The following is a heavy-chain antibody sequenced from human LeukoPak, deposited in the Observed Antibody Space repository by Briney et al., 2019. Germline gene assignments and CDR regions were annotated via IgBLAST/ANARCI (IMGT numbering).Heavy chain of an antibody. CDR1: GGSISSSTYY. CDR2: IYYSGST. CDR3: ARHSRGPAAGPAFDY. V-gene: IGHV4-39*01. J-gene: IGHJ4*02. D-gene: IGHD6-13*01. Sequence: SATLSLTCTVSGGSISSSTYYWGWIRQPPGKGLEWIGSIYYSGSTYYNPSLKGRVMISVDTSKNQFSLSSVTAADTAVYYCARHSRGPAAGPAFDYWGQGTLVTVSS.